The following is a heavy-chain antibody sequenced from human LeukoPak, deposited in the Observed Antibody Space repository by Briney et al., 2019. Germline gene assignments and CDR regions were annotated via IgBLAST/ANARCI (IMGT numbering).Heavy chain of an antibody. CDR3: AGAGTYYLDN. V-gene: IGHV4-4*02. D-gene: IGHD3-10*01. J-gene: IGHJ4*02. CDR1: GFTFSSYAM. CDR2: IEDRGNT. Sequence: PGGSLRLSCAASGFTFSSYAMSWVRQPPGKGLEWIGEIEDRGNTNYNPSLKSRVTISVDKSKNQFSLKLSSLTAADTAVYYCAGAGTYYLDNWGQGTLVTVSS.